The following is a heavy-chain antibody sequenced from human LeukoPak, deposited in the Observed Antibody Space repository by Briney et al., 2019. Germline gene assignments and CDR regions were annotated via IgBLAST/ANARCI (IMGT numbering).Heavy chain of an antibody. D-gene: IGHD3-9*01. CDR1: GGSISSGSYY. CDR2: IYTSGST. Sequence: SQTLSLTCTVSGGSISSGSYYWSWIRQPAGKGLEWIGRIYTSGSTNYNPSLKSRVTISVDTSKNQFSLKLSSATAADTAVYYGARLMSDWSPFDSWGQGTLVTVSS. CDR3: ARLMSDWSPFDS. V-gene: IGHV4-61*02. J-gene: IGHJ4*02.